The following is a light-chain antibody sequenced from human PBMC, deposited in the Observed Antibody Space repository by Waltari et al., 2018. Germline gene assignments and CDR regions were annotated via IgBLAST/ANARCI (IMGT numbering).Light chain of an antibody. CDR2: DAS. V-gene: IGKV1-33*01. Sequence: DVQLTQSPSSLSASVGDRVTITCQASQDIYNYLNWFQQKPGKAPKLLIYDASNLETGVPSRFSGSRSGTDFTFTISSLQAEDVAVYYCQQYYSTPLTFGGGTKVEIK. J-gene: IGKJ4*01. CDR1: QDIYNY. CDR3: QQYYSTPLT.